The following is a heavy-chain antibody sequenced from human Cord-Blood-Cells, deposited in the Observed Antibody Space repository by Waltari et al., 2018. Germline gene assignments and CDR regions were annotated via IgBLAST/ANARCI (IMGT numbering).Heavy chain of an antibody. J-gene: IGHJ4*02. CDR2: IDHSGST. V-gene: IGHV4-38-2*02. Sequence: QVQLQESGPGLVKPSETLSLTCAVSGYSISSGYYWGWIRQPPGKGLEWIGSIDHSGSTYNNPALKSRCTISVDTSKNQFSLKLSSVTAADTAVYYCAREWFGELYYFDYWGQGTLVTVSS. CDR1: GYSISSGYY. CDR3: AREWFGELYYFDY. D-gene: IGHD3-10*01.